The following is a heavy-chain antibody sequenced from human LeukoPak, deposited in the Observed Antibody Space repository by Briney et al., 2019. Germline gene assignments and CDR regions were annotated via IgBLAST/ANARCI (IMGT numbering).Heavy chain of an antibody. CDR1: GFTFDDYA. D-gene: IGHD2-15*01. Sequence: GRSLRLSCAASGFTFDDYAMHWVRQAPGKGLEWVSGISWNSGSIGYADSVKGRFTISRDNAKNSLYLQMNSLRAEDTALYYCAKDVVAYYGMDVWGQGTTVTDSS. V-gene: IGHV3-9*01. J-gene: IGHJ6*02. CDR2: ISWNSGSI. CDR3: AKDVVAYYGMDV.